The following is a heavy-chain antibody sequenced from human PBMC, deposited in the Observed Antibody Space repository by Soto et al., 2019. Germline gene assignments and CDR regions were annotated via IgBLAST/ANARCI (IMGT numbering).Heavy chain of an antibody. V-gene: IGHV3-23*01. CDR2: SSSGGGNT. Sequence: GVSLRLSCAASGFTFSTYAMSWVRQAPGKGLEWVSASSSGGGNTYYADSVKDRFTISRDNSKNTLYLQMNSLRAEDTAVYYCAKSEGAAGMAFYYDLDVWGQGTTVTVSS. CDR3: AKSEGAAGMAFYYDLDV. J-gene: IGHJ6*02. CDR1: GFTFSTYA. D-gene: IGHD6-13*01.